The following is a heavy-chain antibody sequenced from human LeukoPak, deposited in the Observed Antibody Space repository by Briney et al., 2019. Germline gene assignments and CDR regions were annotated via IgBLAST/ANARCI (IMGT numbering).Heavy chain of an antibody. CDR1: GGSFSGYY. J-gene: IGHJ5*02. CDR2: INHSGST. V-gene: IGHV4-34*01. D-gene: IGHD6-13*01. CDR3: ARLLAAAGTLRKRSWFDP. Sequence: SETLSLTCAVYGGSFSGYYWSWIRQPPGKGLEWIGEINHSGSTNYNPSLKSRVTISVDTSKNQFSLKLSSVTAADTAVYHCARLLAAAGTLRKRSWFDPWGQGTLVTVSS.